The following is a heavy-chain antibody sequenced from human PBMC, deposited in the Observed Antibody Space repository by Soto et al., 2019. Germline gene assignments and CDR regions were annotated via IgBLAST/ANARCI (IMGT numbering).Heavy chain of an antibody. Sequence: QVQLVQSGAEVKKPGASVKVSCKASGFTFTNYFFHWVRQAPRQGLEWMGIISPYDGSTNYVQSLQVRVNITPDTTTSTVYMQLRRLRSEDTAGYYCARGDGRRSSGFDYYHSTDVWGHGTTGTVSS. CDR3: ARGDGRRSSGFDYYHSTDV. CDR2: ISPYDGST. D-gene: IGHD6-25*01. J-gene: IGHJ6*02. V-gene: IGHV1-46*01. CDR1: GFTFTNYF.